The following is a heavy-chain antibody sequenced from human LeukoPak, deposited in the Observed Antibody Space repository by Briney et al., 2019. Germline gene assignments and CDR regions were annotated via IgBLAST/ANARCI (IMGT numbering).Heavy chain of an antibody. Sequence: GESLKISCKGSEYSFTTHWIGWVRQMPGKGLEWMGIIYPDDSDTRYSPSFQGQVTISADKSINTAYLQWSSLKASDTAMYYCARWGDGDVFDLWGQGTMVTVSS. CDR1: EYSFTTHW. CDR3: ARWGDGDVFDL. J-gene: IGHJ3*01. V-gene: IGHV5-51*01. D-gene: IGHD2-21*02. CDR2: IYPDDSDT.